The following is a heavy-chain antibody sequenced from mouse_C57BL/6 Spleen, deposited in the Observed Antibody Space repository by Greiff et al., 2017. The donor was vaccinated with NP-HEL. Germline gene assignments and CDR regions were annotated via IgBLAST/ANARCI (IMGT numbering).Heavy chain of an antibody. Sequence: EVKVEESGGGLVKPGGSLKLSCAASGFTFSSYTMSWVRQTPEKRLEWVATISGGGGNTYYPDSVKGRFTISRDNAKNTLYLQMSSLRSEDTALYYCARHDHDGFAYWGQGTLVTVSA. CDR2: ISGGGGNT. D-gene: IGHD2-12*01. J-gene: IGHJ3*01. V-gene: IGHV5-9*01. CDR1: GFTFSSYT. CDR3: ARHDHDGFAY.